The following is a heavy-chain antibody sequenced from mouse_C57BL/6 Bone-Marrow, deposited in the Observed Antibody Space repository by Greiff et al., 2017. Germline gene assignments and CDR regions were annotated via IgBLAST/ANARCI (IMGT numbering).Heavy chain of an antibody. J-gene: IGHJ4*01. V-gene: IGHV5-4*01. Sequence: LVESGGGLVKPGGSLKLSCAASGFTFSSYAMSWVRQTPEKRLEWVATISDGGSYTYYPDNVKGRFTISRDNAKNNLYLQMSHLKSEDTAMYYCARDRGGDYWGQGTSVTVSS. CDR1: GFTFSSYA. CDR3: ARDRGGDY. CDR2: ISDGGSYT. D-gene: IGHD3-3*01.